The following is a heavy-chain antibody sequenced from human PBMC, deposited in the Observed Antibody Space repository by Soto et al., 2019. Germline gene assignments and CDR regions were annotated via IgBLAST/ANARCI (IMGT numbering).Heavy chain of an antibody. J-gene: IGHJ4*02. V-gene: IGHV3-30*03. D-gene: IGHD4-17*01. CDR1: GFTFSSYG. CDR2: ISYDGSNK. CDR3: AREPYGDYEDYFDY. Sequence: PGGSLRLSCAASGFTFSSYGMHWVRQAPGKGLEWVAVISYDGSNKYYADSVKGRFTISRDNSKNTLYLQMNSLRAEDTAVYYCAREPYGDYEDYFDYWGQGTLVTVS.